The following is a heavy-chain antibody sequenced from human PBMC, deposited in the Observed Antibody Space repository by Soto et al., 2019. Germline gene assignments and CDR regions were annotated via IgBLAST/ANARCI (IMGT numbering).Heavy chain of an antibody. CDR2: IYYSGTT. CDR3: ARGEDTALTY. J-gene: IGHJ4*02. Sequence: KASETLSLICSISGGSISTYYWTWIRQPPGKGLEWIAYIYYSGTTDSNPSLKSRLTISVDTSKNQFSLNLRSVTAADTAVYYCARGEDTALTYWGQGILVTVSS. V-gene: IGHV4-59*01. D-gene: IGHD2-21*02. CDR1: GGSISTYY.